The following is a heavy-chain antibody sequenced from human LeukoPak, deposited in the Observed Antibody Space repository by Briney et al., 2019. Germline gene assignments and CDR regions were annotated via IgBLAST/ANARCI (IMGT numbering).Heavy chain of an antibody. J-gene: IGHJ6*02. CDR1: GGTFSSYA. V-gene: IGHV1-69*13. CDR2: IIPIFGTA. CDR3: ARGDGSGSYSKYYYYGMDV. D-gene: IGHD3-10*01. Sequence: ASVKVSCKASGGTFSSYAISWVRQAPGQGLEWMGGIIPIFGTANYAQKFQGRVTITADESTSTAYMELSSLRSEDTAVYYCARGDGSGSYSKYYYYGMDVWGQGTTVTVSS.